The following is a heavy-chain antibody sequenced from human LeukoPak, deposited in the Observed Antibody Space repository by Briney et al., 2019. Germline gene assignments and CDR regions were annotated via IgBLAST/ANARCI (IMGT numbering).Heavy chain of an antibody. CDR3: ARTTMERGDAFDI. J-gene: IGHJ3*02. CDR2: IYYSGST. V-gene: IGHV4-39*07. CDR1: GGSISSSSYY. Sequence: SETLSLTCTVSGGSISSSSYYWGWIRQPPGKGLEWIGSIYYSGSTYYNPSLKSRVTISVDTSKNQFSLKLSSVTAADMAVYYCARTTMERGDAFDIWGQGTMVTVSS. D-gene: IGHD1-1*01.